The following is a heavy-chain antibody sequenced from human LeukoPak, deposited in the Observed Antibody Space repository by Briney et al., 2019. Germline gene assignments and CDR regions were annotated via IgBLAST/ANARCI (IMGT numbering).Heavy chain of an antibody. CDR3: ARDPVTSSPNWFDP. V-gene: IGHV3-30*04. CDR1: GFTFSTSP. J-gene: IGHJ5*02. Sequence: GGSLRLSCAASGFTFSTSPIHWIRQAPGKGLEWVAVISYDGRHIYYADSVKGRFTISRDNSKNTLYLHMSSLRAEDTAVYYCARDPVTSSPNWFDPWGQGTLVTVSS. CDR2: ISYDGRHI. D-gene: IGHD2-21*02.